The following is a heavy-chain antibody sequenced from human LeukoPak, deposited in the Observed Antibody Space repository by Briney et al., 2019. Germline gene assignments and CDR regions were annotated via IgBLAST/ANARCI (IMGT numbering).Heavy chain of an antibody. CDR3: ARNTPEDAFDI. J-gene: IGHJ3*02. V-gene: IGHV3-48*03. CDR2: ISSSGRTI. CDR1: GFTFSTYE. Sequence: GGSLRLSCAASGFTFSTYEMNWVRQAPGKGLEWVSYISSSGRTIYYADSVKGRFTVSRDNAKNSLYLQMNSLRAEDTAVYYCARNTPEDAFDIWGQGTMVTVSS.